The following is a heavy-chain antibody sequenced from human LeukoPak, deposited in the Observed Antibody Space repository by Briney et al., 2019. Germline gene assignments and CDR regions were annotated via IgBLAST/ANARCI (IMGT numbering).Heavy chain of an antibody. D-gene: IGHD3-10*01. CDR2: IYSGGST. V-gene: IGHV3-53*01. CDR3: STSSSGPHYYYYGMDV. Sequence: GGSLRLSCAASGFTVSSNYMSWVRQAPGKGLEWVSVIYSGGSTYYADSVKGRFTISRDNSKNTLYLQMNSLRAEDTAVYYCSTSSSGPHYYYYGMDVWGQGTTVTVSS. J-gene: IGHJ6*02. CDR1: GFTVSSNY.